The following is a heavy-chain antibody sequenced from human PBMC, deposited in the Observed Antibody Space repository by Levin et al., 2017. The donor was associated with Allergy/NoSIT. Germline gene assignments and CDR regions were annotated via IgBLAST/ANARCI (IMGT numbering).Heavy chain of an antibody. J-gene: IGHJ4*02. CDR2: ISYDGSNK. CDR1: GFTFSSYA. Sequence: GGSLRLSCAASGFTFSSYAMHWVRQAPGKGLEWVAVISYDGSNKYYADSVKGRFTISRDNSKNALYLQMNSLRAEDTAVYYCARSMGAVAGNTWDYWGQGTLVTVSS. V-gene: IGHV3-30-3*01. CDR3: ARSMGAVAGNTWDY. D-gene: IGHD6-19*01.